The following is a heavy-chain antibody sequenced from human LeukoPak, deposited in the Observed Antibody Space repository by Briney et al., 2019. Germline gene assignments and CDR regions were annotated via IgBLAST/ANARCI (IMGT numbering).Heavy chain of an antibody. V-gene: IGHV3-53*01. CDR1: GFTVSSKY. CDR3: ARGCSSTSCYGFDY. Sequence: PGGSLRLSCAASGFTVSSKYMSWVRQAPGKGLEWVSVIYSGGSTYYADSVKGRFTISRDNSKNTLYLQMNSHRAEDTGVYYCARGCSSTSCYGFDYWGQGTLVTVSS. D-gene: IGHD2-2*01. CDR2: IYSGGST. J-gene: IGHJ4*02.